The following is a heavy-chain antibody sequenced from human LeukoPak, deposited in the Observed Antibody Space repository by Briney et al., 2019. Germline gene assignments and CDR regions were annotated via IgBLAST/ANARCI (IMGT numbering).Heavy chain of an antibody. CDR3: ARDRYDFWSGYYRGWFDP. CDR1: GFTVSSYA. CDR2: ISYDGSNK. Sequence: PGGSLRLSCAASGFTVSSYAMHWVRQAPGKGLEWVAVISYDGSNKYYADSVKGRFTISRDNSKNTLYLQMNSLRAEDTAVYYCARDRYDFWSGYYRGWFDPWGQGTLVTVSS. D-gene: IGHD3-3*01. V-gene: IGHV3-30*04. J-gene: IGHJ5*02.